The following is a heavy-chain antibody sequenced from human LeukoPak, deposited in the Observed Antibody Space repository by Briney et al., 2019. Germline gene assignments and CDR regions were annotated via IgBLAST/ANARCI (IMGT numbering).Heavy chain of an antibody. Sequence: GGSLRLSCAASGFTFSSYAMSWVRQAPGKGLEWASAISGSGGSTYYADSVKGRFTISRDNSKNTLYLQMNSLRAEDTAVYYCAKSVAGTYVPRGAFDIWGQGTMVTVSS. CDR2: ISGSGGST. CDR3: AKSVAGTYVPRGAFDI. D-gene: IGHD6-19*01. J-gene: IGHJ3*02. CDR1: GFTFSSYA. V-gene: IGHV3-23*01.